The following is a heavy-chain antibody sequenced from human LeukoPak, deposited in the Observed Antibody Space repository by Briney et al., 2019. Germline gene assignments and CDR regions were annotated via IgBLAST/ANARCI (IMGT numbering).Heavy chain of an antibody. J-gene: IGHJ4*02. D-gene: IGHD4/OR15-4a*01. Sequence: GGSLRLSCAASGFTFSSYAMSWVRQAPGKGLGWVSAISGSGGSTYYADSVKGRFTISRDNSKNTLYLQMNSLRAEDTAVYYCAKDVLSQRTITPRGFDYWGQGTLVTVSS. CDR3: AKDVLSQRTITPRGFDY. CDR2: ISGSGGST. V-gene: IGHV3-23*01. CDR1: GFTFSSYA.